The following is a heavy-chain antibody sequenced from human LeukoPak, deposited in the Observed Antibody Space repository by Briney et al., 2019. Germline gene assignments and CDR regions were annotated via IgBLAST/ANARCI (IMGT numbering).Heavy chain of an antibody. CDR3: ARRNIAAAALDY. CDR2: ISGSGGNT. CDR1: GFTFSNYA. J-gene: IGHJ4*02. V-gene: IGHV3-23*01. D-gene: IGHD6-13*01. Sequence: PGGSLRLSCAASGFTFSNYAMSWVRQAPGKGLGWVSAISGSGGNTYYADSVKGRFTISRDNSKNTLYLQMNSLRAEDTAVYYCARRNIAAAALDYWGQGTLVTVSS.